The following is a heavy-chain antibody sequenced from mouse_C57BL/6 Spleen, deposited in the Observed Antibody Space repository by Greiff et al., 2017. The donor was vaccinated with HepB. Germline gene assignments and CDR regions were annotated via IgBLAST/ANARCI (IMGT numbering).Heavy chain of an antibody. Sequence: VKLQQSGAELARPGASVKLSCKASGYTFTSYGISWVKQRTGQGLEWIGEIYPRSGNTYYNEKFKGKATLTADKSSSTAYMELRSLTSEDSAVYFCARFITTVVGAYWGQGTLVTVSA. D-gene: IGHD1-1*01. V-gene: IGHV1-81*01. CDR2: IYPRSGNT. J-gene: IGHJ3*01. CDR1: GYTFTSYG. CDR3: ARFITTVVGAY.